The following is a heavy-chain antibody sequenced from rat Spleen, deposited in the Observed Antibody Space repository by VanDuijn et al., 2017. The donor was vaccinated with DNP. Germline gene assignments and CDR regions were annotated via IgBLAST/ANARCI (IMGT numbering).Heavy chain of an antibody. CDR2: ISTSGGST. V-gene: IGHV5-25*01. CDR3: ARLLAGRSYYFDS. CDR1: GFTFSNYD. J-gene: IGHJ2*01. D-gene: IGHD1-4*01. Sequence: EVQLVESGGGLVQPGRSLKLSCAASGFTFSNYDMAWVRQAPTKGLEWVASISTSGGSTYYRDSVKGRFTVSRDNAKSTLYLHMNSLGSEDTATYYCARLLAGRSYYFDSWGQGVMVTVSS.